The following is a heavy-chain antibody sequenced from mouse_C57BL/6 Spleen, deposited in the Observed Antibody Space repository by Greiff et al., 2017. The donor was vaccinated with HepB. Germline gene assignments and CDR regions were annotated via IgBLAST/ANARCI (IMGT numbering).Heavy chain of an antibody. Sequence: VQLQQPGAELVRPGSSVKLSCKASGYTFTSYWMHWVKQRPIQGLEWIGNIDPSDSETHYNQKFKDKATLTVDKSSSTAYMQLSSLTSEDSAVYYCVIYYDYGAWFAYWGQGTLVTVSA. CDR1: GYTFTSYW. V-gene: IGHV1-52*01. CDR2: IDPSDSET. J-gene: IGHJ3*01. CDR3: VIYYDYGAWFAY. D-gene: IGHD2-4*01.